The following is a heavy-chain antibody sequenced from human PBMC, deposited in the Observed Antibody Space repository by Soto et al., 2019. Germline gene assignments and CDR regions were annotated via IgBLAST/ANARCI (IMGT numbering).Heavy chain of an antibody. CDR2: TYYRSRWYN. J-gene: IGHJ4*02. CDR1: GDSVSSNSAA. CDR3: ARAGYYYDSSGYYPVFDY. Sequence: RSLTCAISGDSVSSNSAAWNWIRQSPSRGLEWLGRTYYRSRWYNDYAVSVKSRITINPDTSKSQFSLQLNSVTPEDTAVYYCARAGYYYDSSGYYPVFDYWGQGTLVTVSS. V-gene: IGHV6-1*01. D-gene: IGHD3-22*01.